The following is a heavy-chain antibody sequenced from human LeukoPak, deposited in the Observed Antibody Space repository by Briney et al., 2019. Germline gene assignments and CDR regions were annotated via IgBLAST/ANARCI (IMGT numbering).Heavy chain of an antibody. D-gene: IGHD3-22*01. V-gene: IGHV4-31*03. CDR3: ARGGYYYDNSGYATFDY. Sequence: PSETLSLTCSVSGGSISSGGYYWSWIRQHPGKGLEWIGYIYYSGITYYNPSLKSRVTISVDTSKNQFSLKLSSVTAADTAVYYCARGGYYYDNSGYATFDYWGQGTLVTVSS. J-gene: IGHJ4*02. CDR1: GGSISSGGYY. CDR2: IYYSGIT.